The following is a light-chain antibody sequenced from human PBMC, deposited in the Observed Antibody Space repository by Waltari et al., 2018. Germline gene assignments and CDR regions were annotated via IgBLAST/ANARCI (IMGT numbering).Light chain of an antibody. CDR1: ESVGTD. CDR2: YAN. Sequence: EIVMTQSPVTMSVSPGEGVTLSCTASESVGTDVAWYRYKPGQPPRLLIYYANARATGVPARISGSGSGTDFTLTISSLEPEDFAFYYCQQSRQWPRRTFGQGTKLEI. V-gene: IGKV3D-15*01. J-gene: IGKJ2*01. CDR3: QQSRQWPRRT.